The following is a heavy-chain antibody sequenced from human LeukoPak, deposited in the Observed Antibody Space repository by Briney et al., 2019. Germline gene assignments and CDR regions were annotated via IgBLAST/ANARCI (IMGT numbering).Heavy chain of an antibody. CDR3: ARASLRYQGGDD. J-gene: IGHJ4*02. D-gene: IGHD2-15*01. CDR2: IYYSGST. Sequence: PSETLSLTCTVSGGSISSSSYYWGWIRQPPGKGLEWIGSIYYSGSTYYNPSLKSRVTISLDTSKNQFSLKLSSVTAADTAVYYCARASLRYQGGDDWGQGTLVTVSS. CDR1: GGSISSSSYY. V-gene: IGHV4-39*07.